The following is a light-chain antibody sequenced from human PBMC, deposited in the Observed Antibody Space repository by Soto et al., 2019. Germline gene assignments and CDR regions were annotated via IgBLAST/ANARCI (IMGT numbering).Light chain of an antibody. Sequence: DIQMTQSPSSLSASVGDRVTITCQASQHISSYLDWYQQKPGKAPKLLIYDASDLETGVPSRFSGGGSGTDFTFTISSLQPEDFATYYCQQYDNFPITFGQGTRLEIK. CDR3: QQYDNFPIT. V-gene: IGKV1-33*01. CDR1: QHISSY. CDR2: DAS. J-gene: IGKJ5*01.